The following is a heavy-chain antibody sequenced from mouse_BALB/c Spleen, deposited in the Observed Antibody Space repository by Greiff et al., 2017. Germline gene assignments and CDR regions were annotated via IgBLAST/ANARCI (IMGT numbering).Heavy chain of an antibody. CDR1: GFTFSNYW. D-gene: IGHD2-4*01. CDR3: TRRRDYMITTGFAY. V-gene: IGHV6-6*02. CDR2: IRLKSNNYAT. Sequence: EVKLQESGGGLVQPGGSMKLSCVASGFTFSNYWMNWVRQSPEKGLEWVAEIRLKSNNYATHYAESVKGRFTISRDDSKSSVYLQMNNLRAEDTGIYYCTRRRDYMITTGFAYWGQGTLVTVSA. J-gene: IGHJ3*01.